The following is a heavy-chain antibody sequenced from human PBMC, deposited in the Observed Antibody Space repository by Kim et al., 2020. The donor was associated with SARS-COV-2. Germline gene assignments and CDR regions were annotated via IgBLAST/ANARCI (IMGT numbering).Heavy chain of an antibody. J-gene: IGHJ4*02. V-gene: IGHV4-59*08. Sequence: NPSLKSRVTISVDTSKNQFSLKLSSVTAADTAVYYCARQLGYSYGFGADYWGQGTLVTVSS. D-gene: IGHD5-18*01. CDR3: ARQLGYSYGFGADY.